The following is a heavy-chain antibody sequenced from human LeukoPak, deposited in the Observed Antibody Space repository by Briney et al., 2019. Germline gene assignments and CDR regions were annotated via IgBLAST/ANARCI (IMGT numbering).Heavy chain of an antibody. CDR2: IIPIFGTA. D-gene: IGHD6-19*01. CDR1: GGTFSSYA. V-gene: IGHV1-69*13. CDR3: AKASGWSNYFDY. J-gene: IGHJ4*02. Sequence: SVKVSCKASGGTFSSYAISWVRQAPGQGLEWMGGIIPIFGTANYAQKFQGRVTITADESTSTAHMELSSLRSEDTAVYYCAKASGWSNYFDYWGQGTLVTVSS.